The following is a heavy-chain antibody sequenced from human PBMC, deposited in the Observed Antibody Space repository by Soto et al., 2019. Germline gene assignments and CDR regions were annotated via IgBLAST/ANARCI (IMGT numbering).Heavy chain of an antibody. CDR3: ARGVRNYYALDV. J-gene: IGHJ6*02. CDR2: IKTDGSTI. CDR1: GFTFSSHW. V-gene: IGHV3-74*01. Sequence: EVQLVESGGGLVQPGGSLRLSCAASGFTFSSHWMHWIRQAPVKGLVWVSRIKTDGSTINYGDSVKGRFSISRDNAKNTVYLQMNSLRAEDTAVYYCARGVRNYYALDVWGRGTMVTVSS.